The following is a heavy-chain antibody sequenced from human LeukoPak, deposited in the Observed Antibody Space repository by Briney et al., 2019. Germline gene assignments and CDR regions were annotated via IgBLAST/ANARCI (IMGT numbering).Heavy chain of an antibody. Sequence: SETLSLTCAVYGGSFSGYYWSWIRQPPGKGLEWIGEINHSGSTNYNPSLKSRVTISVDTSKNQFSLKLSSVTAADTAVYYCARGPGSGCDLAGIFDYWGQGTLVTVSS. CDR2: INHSGST. CDR1: GGSFSGYY. V-gene: IGHV4-34*01. J-gene: IGHJ4*02. CDR3: ARGPGSGCDLAGIFDY. D-gene: IGHD5-12*01.